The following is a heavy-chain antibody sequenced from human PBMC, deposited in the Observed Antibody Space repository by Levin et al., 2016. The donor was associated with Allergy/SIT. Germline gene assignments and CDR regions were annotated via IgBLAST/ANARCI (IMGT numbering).Heavy chain of an antibody. D-gene: IGHD6-19*01. CDR1: GFTFSSYA. V-gene: IGHV3-23*01. J-gene: IGHJ4*02. CDR2: ISGSGGST. Sequence: GESLKISCAASGFTFSSYAMSWVRQAPGKGLEWVSAISGSGGSTYYADSVKGRFTISRDNSKNTLYLQMNSLRAKDTAVYYCAKSSAQWLVPVACDYWGQGTLVTVSS. CDR3: AKSSAQWLVPVACDY.